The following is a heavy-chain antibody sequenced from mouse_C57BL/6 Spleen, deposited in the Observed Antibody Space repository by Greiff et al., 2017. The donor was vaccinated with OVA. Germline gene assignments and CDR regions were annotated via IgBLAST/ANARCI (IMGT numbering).Heavy chain of an antibody. CDR3: ARLGNYWYFDV. Sequence: EVKLVESGGGLVQPGGSLKLSCAASGFTFSDYGMAWVRQAPRKGPEWVAFISNLAYSIYYADTVTGRFTISRENAKNTLYLEMSSLRSEDTAMYYCARLGNYWYFDVWGTGTTVTVSS. CDR1: GFTFSDYG. CDR2: ISNLAYSI. D-gene: IGHD2-1*01. V-gene: IGHV5-15*01. J-gene: IGHJ1*03.